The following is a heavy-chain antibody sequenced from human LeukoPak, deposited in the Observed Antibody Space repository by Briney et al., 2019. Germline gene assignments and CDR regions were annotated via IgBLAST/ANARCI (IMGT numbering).Heavy chain of an antibody. J-gene: IGHJ3*02. CDR2: MHHSGST. D-gene: IGHD4-23*01. V-gene: IGHV4-34*01. Sequence: PSETLSLTCAVYGGSFSGYYWSWIRQPPGKGLEWIGEMHHSGSTNYNPSLKSRVTILADKSKNQFSLKLDSVTAADTAVYYCARNGGNSDFDIWGQGTMVIVSS. CDR3: ARNGGNSDFDI. CDR1: GGSFSGYY.